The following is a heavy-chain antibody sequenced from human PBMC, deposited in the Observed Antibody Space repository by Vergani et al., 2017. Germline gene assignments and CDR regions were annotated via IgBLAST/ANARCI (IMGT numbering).Heavy chain of an antibody. CDR1: GGSISSYY. D-gene: IGHD1-26*01. Sequence: VQLQESGPGLVKPSETLSLTCTVSGGSISSYYWSWIRQPPGKGLEWVSGISWNSGSIGYADSVKGRFTISRDNAKNSLYLQMNSLRAEDTALYYCAKDNGGSYSAWFDPWGQGTLVTVSS. CDR2: ISWNSGSI. V-gene: IGHV3-9*01. J-gene: IGHJ5*02. CDR3: AKDNGGSYSAWFDP.